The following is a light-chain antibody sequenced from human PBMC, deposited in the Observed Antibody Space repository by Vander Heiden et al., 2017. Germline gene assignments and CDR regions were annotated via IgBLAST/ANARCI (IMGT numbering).Light chain of an antibody. CDR2: WAS. J-gene: IGKJ3*01. Sequence: DIVMTQSPDSLAVSLGERATINCKSSQSVLYSAKNKKYLAWYQQKPGQPPKLLIYWASTRESGVPDRFSGSGSGTDLTLTISSLQAEDVAVYYCQQYYSTPFTFGPGTKVDIK. CDR3: QQYYSTPFT. CDR1: QSVLYSAKNKKY. V-gene: IGKV4-1*01.